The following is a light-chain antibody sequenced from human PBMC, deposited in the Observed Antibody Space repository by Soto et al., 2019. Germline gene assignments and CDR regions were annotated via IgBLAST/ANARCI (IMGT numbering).Light chain of an antibody. J-gene: IGKJ5*01. Sequence: DIQMTQYTSSLSASVGDRVTITCQASQNIRNYLNWYQRKPGKAPKLLIYDASNLETGVPSRFSGSGSGTDFTFPISSLQPEEIATDYCQQYDNLITFGQGTRLEI. CDR1: QNIRNY. CDR3: QQYDNLIT. CDR2: DAS. V-gene: IGKV1-33*01.